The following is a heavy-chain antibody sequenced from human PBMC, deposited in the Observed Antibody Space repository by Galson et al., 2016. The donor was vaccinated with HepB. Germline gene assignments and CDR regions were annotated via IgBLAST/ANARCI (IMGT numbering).Heavy chain of an antibody. CDR3: ARVFGATYYFDS. CDR1: GASIRSYY. Sequence: SETLSLTCTVSGASIRSYYWSWIRQPPGKGLEWIGYIYYSGSTNNNPSLKSRVTMSLDTSKNQFSLKLRSVTASNTAVYYCARVFGATYYFDSWGQGILVSVSS. CDR2: IYYSGST. J-gene: IGHJ4*02. V-gene: IGHV4-59*01. D-gene: IGHD1-26*01.